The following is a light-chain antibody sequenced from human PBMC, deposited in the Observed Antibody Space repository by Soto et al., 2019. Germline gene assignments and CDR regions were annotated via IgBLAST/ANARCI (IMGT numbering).Light chain of an antibody. V-gene: IGKV3-20*01. J-gene: IGKJ5*01. CDR1: QSVSSSY. Sequence: EIVLTQSPGTLSLPPGERATLSCRASQSVSSSYLAWYQQKPGQAPRLLIYGASSRATGIPDRFSGSGSGTDCTLTISRLEPEDFAVYYCHQYGSSPRTFGQGTRLEIK. CDR3: HQYGSSPRT. CDR2: GAS.